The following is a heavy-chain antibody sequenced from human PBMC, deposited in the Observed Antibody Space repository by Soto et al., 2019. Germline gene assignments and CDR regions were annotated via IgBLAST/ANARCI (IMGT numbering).Heavy chain of an antibody. CDR2: INYSGTT. V-gene: IGHV4-39*01. CDR3: VRRGKQEGAASDM. Sequence: QLQLQESGPGLVKPSETLSLTCIVSGASISSNSDFWGWIRQPPGKGLEWIGSINYSGTTYYNPRLKSRVVISVDTSKNQLSLNLNSVTAADTAVYCCVRRGKQEGAASDMWGQGTMVTVS. D-gene: IGHD6-13*01. CDR1: GASISSNSDF. J-gene: IGHJ3*02.